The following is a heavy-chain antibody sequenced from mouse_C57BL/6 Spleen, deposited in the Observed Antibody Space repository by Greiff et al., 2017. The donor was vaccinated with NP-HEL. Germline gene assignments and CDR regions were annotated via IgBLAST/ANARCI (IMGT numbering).Heavy chain of an antibody. CDR3: ARLEDI. D-gene: IGHD1-3*01. V-gene: IGHV2-9*02. Sequence: GQGVESGPGLVAPSQSLSITCTVSGFSLTSYGVHWVRQPPGKGLEWLGVIWAGGSTNYNSALMSRLSISKDNSKSQVFLKMNRRQTDDTAMYYCARLEDIWGQGTTLTVSS. CDR1: GFSLTSYG. J-gene: IGHJ2*01. CDR2: IWAGGST.